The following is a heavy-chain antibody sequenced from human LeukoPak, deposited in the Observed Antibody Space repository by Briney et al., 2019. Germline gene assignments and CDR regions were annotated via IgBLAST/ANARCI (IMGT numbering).Heavy chain of an antibody. CDR3: ARVPPYCGGDCYSFLA. D-gene: IGHD2-21*02. J-gene: IGHJ5*02. V-gene: IGHV4-34*01. CDR1: GGSFSGYY. Sequence: SETLSLTCAVYGGSFSGYYWSWIRQPPGKGLEWIGEINHSGSTNYNPSLKSRVTISVDTSKNQFSLKLSSVNAADTAVYYCARVPPYCGGDCYSFLAWGQGDLVTVSS. CDR2: INHSGST.